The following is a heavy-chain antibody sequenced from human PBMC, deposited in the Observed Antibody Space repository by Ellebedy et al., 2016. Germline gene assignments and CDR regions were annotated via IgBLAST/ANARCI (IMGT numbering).Heavy chain of an antibody. Sequence: GESLKISCAASGFTFSSYSMNWVRQAPGKGLEWVSSISSGGSYIYFADSLKGRFTISRDNAKNSLYLQMNSLRAEDTAVYYCARDPGDGSGSYYKYYYYGMDVWGQGTTVTVSS. J-gene: IGHJ6*02. CDR1: GFTFSSYS. D-gene: IGHD3-10*01. CDR3: ARDPGDGSGSYYKYYYYGMDV. V-gene: IGHV3-21*01. CDR2: ISSGGSYI.